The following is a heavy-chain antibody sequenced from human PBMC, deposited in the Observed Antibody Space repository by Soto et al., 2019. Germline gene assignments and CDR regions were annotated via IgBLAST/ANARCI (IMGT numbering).Heavy chain of an antibody. CDR3: PRAVRTGFYGIDV. Sequence: QVQLVQSGAEVKKPGSSVKVSCRASGDSFSNYAVNWLRQAPGRGLEWMGGLIPVFGTSNYAEKFQGRLTITADESTSTAYMELSSLTSEDTAVYYCPRAVRTGFYGIDVWGQGTTVSVSS. CDR1: GDSFSNYA. J-gene: IGHJ6*02. V-gene: IGHV1-69*01. CDR2: LIPVFGTS.